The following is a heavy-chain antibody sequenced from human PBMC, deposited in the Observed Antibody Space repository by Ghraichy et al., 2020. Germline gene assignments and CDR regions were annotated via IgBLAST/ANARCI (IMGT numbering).Heavy chain of an antibody. D-gene: IGHD1-26*01. Sequence: SETLSLTCAVYGGSFSGYYWSWIRQPPGKGLEWIGYIYDSGSTNYNPSLESRVTLSLDTSKTQFSLRLASVTAADTAIYYCARDREAHFDYWGQGTLVTVSS. CDR2: IYDSGST. J-gene: IGHJ4*02. CDR3: ARDREAHFDY. V-gene: IGHV4-59*01. CDR1: GGSFSGYY.